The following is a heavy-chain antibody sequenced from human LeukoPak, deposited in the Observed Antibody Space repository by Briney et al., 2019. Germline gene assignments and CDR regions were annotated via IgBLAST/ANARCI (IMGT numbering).Heavy chain of an antibody. J-gene: IGHJ4*02. D-gene: IGHD6-13*01. CDR2: INPNSGGT. Sequence: ASVKVSCKASGYTFTSYGISWVRQAPGQGLEWMGWINPNSGGTNYAQKFQGRVTMTRDTSISTAYMELSRLRSDDTAVYYCARDDIEYSSSWYYFDYWGQGTLVTVSS. CDR3: ARDDIEYSSSWYYFDY. V-gene: IGHV1-2*02. CDR1: GYTFTSYG.